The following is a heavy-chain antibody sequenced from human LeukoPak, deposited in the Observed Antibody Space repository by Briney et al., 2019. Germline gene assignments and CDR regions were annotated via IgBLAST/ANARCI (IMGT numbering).Heavy chain of an antibody. V-gene: IGHV3-7*01. J-gene: IGHJ4*02. D-gene: IGHD5-12*01. Sequence: GGPLSLSCAASGLTFGNYWLGWFRKAPGKGLEWLANIKQDGSEIYYVDSVKGQFTISRDTAKDSLYLQMNSLRAEDTAVYYCARDRGHSGYDLYDYWGQGTLVTVSS. CDR3: ARDRGHSGYDLYDY. CDR2: IKQDGSEI. CDR1: GLTFGNYW.